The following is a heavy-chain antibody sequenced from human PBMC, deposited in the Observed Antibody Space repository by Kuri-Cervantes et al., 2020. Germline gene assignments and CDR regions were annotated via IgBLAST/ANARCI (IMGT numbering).Heavy chain of an antibody. CDR2: ISDSGGDT. CDR3: ARDLFAAGTFDY. CDR1: GFTFNSYA. V-gene: IGHV3-23*01. Sequence: LSLTCADSGFTFNSYAMSWVRQAPGKGLEWVSGISDSGGDTYYADSVKGRFTISRDNAKNSLYLQMNSLRAEDTAVYYCARDLFAAGTFDYWGQGTLVTVSS. J-gene: IGHJ4*02. D-gene: IGHD6-13*01.